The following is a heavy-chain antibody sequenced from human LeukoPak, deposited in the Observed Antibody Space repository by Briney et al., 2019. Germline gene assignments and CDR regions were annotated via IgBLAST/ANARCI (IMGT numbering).Heavy chain of an antibody. J-gene: IGHJ1*01. Sequence: ASVKVSCKASGYTFTSYDINWVRQATGEGLEWMGWMNPNSGNTGYAQKFQGRVTMTRNTSISTAYMELSSLRSEDTAVYYCARGTWTVTTTKAKYFQHWGQGTLVTVSS. D-gene: IGHD4-17*01. CDR2: MNPNSGNT. CDR1: GYTFTSYD. V-gene: IGHV1-8*01. CDR3: ARGTWTVTTTKAKYFQH.